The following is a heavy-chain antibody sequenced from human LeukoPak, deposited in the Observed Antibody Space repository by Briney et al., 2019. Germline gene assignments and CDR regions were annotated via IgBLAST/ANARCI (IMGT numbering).Heavy chain of an antibody. J-gene: IGHJ6*02. CDR1: GFTFSDSW. CDR3: ATYTHWVAGDV. V-gene: IGHV3-7*01. CDR2: MNQDGSGK. Sequence: PGGSLRLSCGASGFTFSDSWMSWVRQAPGKGLEWVANMNQDGSGKAYVDSVKGRFAISRDNARNSLYLQMSSLRAEDTAVCYCATYTHWVAGDVWGQGTTVTVSS. D-gene: IGHD3-16*01.